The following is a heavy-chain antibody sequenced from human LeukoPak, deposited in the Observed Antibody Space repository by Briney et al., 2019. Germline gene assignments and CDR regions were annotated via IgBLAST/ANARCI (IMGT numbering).Heavy chain of an antibody. CDR1: GYTFTDYY. J-gene: IGHJ4*02. D-gene: IGHD1-26*01. Sequence: ASVKVSCKASGYTFTDYYMHWVRQAPGQGLEWMGWVNPNTGGTNYTQKFQGTVTMTGDTSIGTAYMELRRLKSDDTAVYYCARAFYSIGFDYWGQGTLVTVSS. CDR2: VNPNTGGT. CDR3: ARAFYSIGFDY. V-gene: IGHV1-2*02.